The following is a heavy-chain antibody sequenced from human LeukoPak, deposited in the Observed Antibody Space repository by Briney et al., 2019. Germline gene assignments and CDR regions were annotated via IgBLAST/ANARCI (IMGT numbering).Heavy chain of an antibody. CDR2: IYYSGST. CDR1: GGSITSYY. Sequence: SETLSLTCTVSGGSITSYYWSWIRQPPGGGLEWIGYIYYSGSTNYNPSLKSRVTISVDTSKNQFSLKLSSVTAADTAVYYCARDFRRWGQGTLVTVSS. J-gene: IGHJ4*02. CDR3: ARDFRR. V-gene: IGHV4-59*01.